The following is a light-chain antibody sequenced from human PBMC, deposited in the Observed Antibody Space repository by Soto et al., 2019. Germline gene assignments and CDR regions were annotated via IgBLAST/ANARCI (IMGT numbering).Light chain of an antibody. CDR2: EVN. CDR1: SSDVGGYNY. Sequence: LTQPPSASGSPGQSVTISCTGTSSDVGGYNYVSWYQQHPGKAPKLTIYEVNKRPSGVPDRFSGSKSGNTASLTVSGLQAEDEADYYCSSYTGSNNLVFGTGTKVTVL. J-gene: IGLJ1*01. V-gene: IGLV2-8*01. CDR3: SSYTGSNNLV.